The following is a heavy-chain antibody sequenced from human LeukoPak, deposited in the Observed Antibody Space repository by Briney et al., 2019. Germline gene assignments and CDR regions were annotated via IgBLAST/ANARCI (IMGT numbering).Heavy chain of an antibody. D-gene: IGHD1-26*01. V-gene: IGHV1-2*02. CDR2: INPNSGGT. J-gene: IGHJ4*02. CDR1: GYTFTSYA. Sequence: ASVKVSCKASGYTFTSYAMNWVRQAPGQGLEWMGWINPNSGGTNYAQKFQGRVTMTRDTSISTAYMELSRLRSDDTAVYYCARTYSGSYSGDYWGQGTLVTVSS. CDR3: ARTYSGSYSGDY.